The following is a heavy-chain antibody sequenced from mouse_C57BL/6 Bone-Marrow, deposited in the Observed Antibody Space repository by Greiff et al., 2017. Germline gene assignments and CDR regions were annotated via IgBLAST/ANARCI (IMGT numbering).Heavy chain of an antibody. Sequence: VQLKESGGDLVKPGGSLKLSCAASGFTFSSYGMSWVRQTPDKRLEWVATISSGGSYTYYPDSVKGRFTISRDNAKNTLYLQMSSLKSEDTAMYYSARRVVWLGFAYWGQGTLVTVSA. CDR2: ISSGGSYT. CDR3: ARRVVWLGFAY. D-gene: IGHD2-10*02. J-gene: IGHJ3*01. V-gene: IGHV5-6*01. CDR1: GFTFSSYG.